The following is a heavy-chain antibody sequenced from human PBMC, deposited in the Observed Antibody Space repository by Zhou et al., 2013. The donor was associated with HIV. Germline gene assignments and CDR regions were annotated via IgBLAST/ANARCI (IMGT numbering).Heavy chain of an antibody. J-gene: IGHJ4*02. D-gene: IGHD3-10*01. Sequence: QVQLVQSGAEVKKPGSSVNVSCKASGGTFSSYVISWVRQAPGQGLEWMGGIIPIFGTAKYAQKFQGRVTITTDESTSTAYMELGSLRSEDTAVYYCARTHKGRSFDYWGQGTLVTVSS. CDR3: ARTHKGRSFDY. CDR1: GGTFSSYV. CDR2: IIPIFGTA. V-gene: IGHV1-69*05.